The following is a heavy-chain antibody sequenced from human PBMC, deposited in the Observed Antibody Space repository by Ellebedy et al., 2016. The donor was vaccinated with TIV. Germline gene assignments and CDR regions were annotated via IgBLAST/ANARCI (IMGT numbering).Heavy chain of an antibody. J-gene: IGHJ6*03. CDR1: GFTFSTYA. Sequence: GESLKISXAASGFTFSTYAFNWVRQAPGKGLEWVSYISSRSSVIYYADSVKGRFTISRDNAKNSLYLQMNSLRAEDTAVYYCAGRTVVVPAAYYYYYYMDVWGKGTTVTVSS. CDR2: ISSRSSVI. D-gene: IGHD2-2*01. CDR3: AGRTVVVPAAYYYYYYMDV. V-gene: IGHV3-48*04.